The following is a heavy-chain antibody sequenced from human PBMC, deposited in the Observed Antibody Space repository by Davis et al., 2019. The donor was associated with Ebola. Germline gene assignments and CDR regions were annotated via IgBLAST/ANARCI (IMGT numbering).Heavy chain of an antibody. Sequence: GESLKISCAASGFAFSNYWMSWVRQAPGKGLEWVGRIKSKTDGGTTDYAAPVKGRFTISRDDSKNTLYLQMNSLKTEDSAVYYCTADVVPAATRGVYYYYYYMDVWGKGTAVTVSS. CDR2: IKSKTDGGTT. CDR1: GFAFSNYW. D-gene: IGHD2-2*01. J-gene: IGHJ6*03. CDR3: TADVVPAATRGVYYYYYYMDV. V-gene: IGHV3-15*01.